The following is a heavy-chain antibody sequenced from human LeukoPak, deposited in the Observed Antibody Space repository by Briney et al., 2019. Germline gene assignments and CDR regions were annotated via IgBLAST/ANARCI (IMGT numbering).Heavy chain of an antibody. Sequence: SVTLSLTCTVSGGSITGFYWNWIRQLPGMELEWIGYIYHSGSTNYSPSLKSRVTISVDTSKNQFSLRLSSVTAADTAIYYCTRGNYALDAFDIWGQGTMVTVSS. CDR1: GGSITGFY. CDR3: TRGNYALDAFDI. CDR2: IYHSGST. V-gene: IGHV4-59*08. D-gene: IGHD1-7*01. J-gene: IGHJ3*02.